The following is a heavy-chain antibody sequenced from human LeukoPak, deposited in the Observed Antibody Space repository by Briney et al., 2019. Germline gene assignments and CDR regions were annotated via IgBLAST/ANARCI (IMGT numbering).Heavy chain of an antibody. CDR2: INHSGST. Sequence: SETLSLTCAVYGGSFSGYYWSWIRQPPGKGLEWIGEINHSGSTNYNPSLKSRVTISVDTSKNQFSLKLSSVTAADTAVYYCARYCTGASCYEGNYYFDHWGQGTLVTVSS. CDR1: GGSFSGYY. V-gene: IGHV4-34*01. CDR3: ARYCTGASCYEGNYYFDH. D-gene: IGHD2-8*02. J-gene: IGHJ4*02.